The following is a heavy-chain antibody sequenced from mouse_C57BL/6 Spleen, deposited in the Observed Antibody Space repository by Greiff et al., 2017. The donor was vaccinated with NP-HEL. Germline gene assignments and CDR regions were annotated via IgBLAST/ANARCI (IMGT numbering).Heavy chain of an antibody. D-gene: IGHD1-1*01. CDR1: GYTFTSYW. J-gene: IGHJ2*01. CDR2: IDPSDSYT. V-gene: IGHV1-50*01. Sequence: VQLQQSGAELVKPGASVKLSCKASGYTFTSYWMQWVKQRPGQGLEWIGEIDPSDSYTNYNQKFKGKATLTVDTSSSTAYMQLSSLTSEDSAVYYCARLLRLVRYFDYWGQGTTLTVSS. CDR3: ARLLRLVRYFDY.